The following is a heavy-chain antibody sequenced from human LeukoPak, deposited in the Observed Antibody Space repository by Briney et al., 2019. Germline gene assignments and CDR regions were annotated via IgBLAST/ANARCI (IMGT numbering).Heavy chain of an antibody. D-gene: IGHD1-26*01. J-gene: IGHJ4*02. CDR2: ISGSGGST. CDR3: AKAKPEWEQNQGIDY. Sequence: GSLRLSCAASGFTFSSYAMSWVRQAPGKGLEWVSAISGSGGSTYCADSVKGRFTISRDNSKNTLYLQMTSLRAEDTAVYYCAKAKPEWEQNQGIDYWGQGTLVTVSS. V-gene: IGHV3-23*01. CDR1: GFTFSSYA.